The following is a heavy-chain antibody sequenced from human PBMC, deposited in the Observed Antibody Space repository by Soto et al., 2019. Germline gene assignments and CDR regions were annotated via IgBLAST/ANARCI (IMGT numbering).Heavy chain of an antibody. CDR3: AREPVSGSSYLAY. D-gene: IGHD1-26*01. V-gene: IGHV4-34*01. CDR2: INHSGST. CDR1: GGSFTDYY. J-gene: IGHJ4*02. Sequence: QVQLQQWGAGLLKPSEALSLTCAVYGGSFTDYYWSWIRQPPGKGLEWIGEINHSGSTNYHPSLRGRVSISVDTSKNQFSLKLTSVTAADTATYYCAREPVSGSSYLAYWGQGNLVTVSS.